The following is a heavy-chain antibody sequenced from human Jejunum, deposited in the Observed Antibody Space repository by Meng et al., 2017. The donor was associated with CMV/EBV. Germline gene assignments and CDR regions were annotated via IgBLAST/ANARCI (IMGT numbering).Heavy chain of an antibody. J-gene: IGHJ4*02. V-gene: IGHV4-59*01. D-gene: IGHD1-26*01. CDR1: GGSISTSY. CDR2: FYYSGIT. CDR3: ARERTQSYYPSRYFDY. Sequence: QVQLQESGPGLVKPSETLFLTCPVSGGSISTSYWHWIRQPPGKGLEWIGYFYYSGITKYDPSLKSRVTISLDRSKNQLSLKMTSVTAGGTALYYCARERTQSYYPSRYFDYWGQGTLVTVSS.